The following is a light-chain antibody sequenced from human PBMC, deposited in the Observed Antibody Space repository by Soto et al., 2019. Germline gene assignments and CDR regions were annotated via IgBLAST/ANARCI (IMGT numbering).Light chain of an antibody. CDR1: SSAVGGYNY. J-gene: IGLJ2*01. Sequence: QSALTQPASVSGSPGQSITVSCTGTSSAVGGYNYVSWYQQHPGKAPKLIIYDVNHRPSGVSNRFSASKSGSTASLTISGLQAEDEADYYCAAWDDSLSAVVFGGGTKLTVL. CDR3: AAWDDSLSAVV. V-gene: IGLV2-14*03. CDR2: DVN.